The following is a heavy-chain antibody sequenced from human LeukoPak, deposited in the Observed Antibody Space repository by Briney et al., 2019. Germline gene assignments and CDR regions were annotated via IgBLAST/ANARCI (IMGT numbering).Heavy chain of an antibody. V-gene: IGHV4-34*01. D-gene: IGHD3-10*01. Sequence: SETLSLTCAVYGGSFSGYYWSWSRQPAGKGLEWIGEINHSGSANYNPSLKSRVTISVDTSKNQFSLKLSSVTAADTAVYYCARLRRNTYYYGSGSYSTVFDYWGQGTLVTVSS. CDR1: GGSFSGYY. J-gene: IGHJ4*02. CDR2: INHSGSA. CDR3: ARLRRNTYYYGSGSYSTVFDY.